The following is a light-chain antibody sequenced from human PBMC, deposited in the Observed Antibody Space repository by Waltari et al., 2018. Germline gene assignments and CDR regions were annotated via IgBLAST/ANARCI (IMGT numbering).Light chain of an antibody. V-gene: IGKV1-12*01. CDR1: PGISSW. CDR2: GAS. CDR3: QQADSFPHT. J-gene: IGKJ2*01. Sequence: DIQMTQSPSSVSASVGDRVTITCRASPGISSWLAWYQKKPGKAPKLLIYGASTLLSGVPSRFSGSGSGTDFTLTISNLQPEDFATYFCQQADSFPHTFGQGTKVEI.